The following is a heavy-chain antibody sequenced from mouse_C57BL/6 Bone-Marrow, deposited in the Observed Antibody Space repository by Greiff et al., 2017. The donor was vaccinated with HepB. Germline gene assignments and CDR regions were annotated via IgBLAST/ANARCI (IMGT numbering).Heavy chain of an antibody. CDR1: GFTFSSYT. CDR2: ISGGGGNT. V-gene: IGHV5-9*01. J-gene: IGHJ4*01. D-gene: IGHD2-4*01. Sequence: EVKLMESGGGLVKPGGSLKLSCAASGFTFSSYTMSWVRQTPEKRLEWVATISGGGGNTYYPDSVKGRFTISRDNAKNTLYLQMSSLRSEDTALYYCARRHDYFYAMDYWGQGTSVTVSS. CDR3: ARRHDYFYAMDY.